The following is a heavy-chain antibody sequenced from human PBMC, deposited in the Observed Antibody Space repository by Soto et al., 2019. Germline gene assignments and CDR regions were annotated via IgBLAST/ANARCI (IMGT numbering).Heavy chain of an antibody. J-gene: IGHJ4*02. D-gene: IGHD1-1*01. Sequence: PGGSLRLSCVVSGFSFSDSYMTWVRQIPGKGLEWIASISSGAFTMSYAAAVKGRFTISRDDGHNSLFLQRDSLRAEDTALSYCARDTSRFERWGQGTLVTVSS. V-gene: IGHV3-11*01. CDR2: ISSGAFTM. CDR1: GFSFSDSY. CDR3: ARDTSRFER.